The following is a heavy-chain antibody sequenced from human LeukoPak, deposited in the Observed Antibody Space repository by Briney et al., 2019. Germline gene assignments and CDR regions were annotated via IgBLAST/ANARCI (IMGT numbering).Heavy chain of an antibody. CDR2: ISWNSGSI. CDR1: GFTFSSFT. D-gene: IGHD2-8*01. V-gene: IGHV3-9*01. Sequence: GGSLRLSCTVSGFTFSSFTMNWVRQAPGKGLEWVSGISWNSGSIGYADSVKGRFTISRDNAKNSLYLQMNSLRAEDTALYYCAKDTLGYCTNGVCYNFDYWGQGTLVTVSS. J-gene: IGHJ4*02. CDR3: AKDTLGYCTNGVCYNFDY.